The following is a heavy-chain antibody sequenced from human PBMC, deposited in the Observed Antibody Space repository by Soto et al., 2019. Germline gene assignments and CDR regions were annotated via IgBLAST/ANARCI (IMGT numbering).Heavy chain of an antibody. J-gene: IGHJ4*02. CDR2: ISYGGST. CDR1: GGSINSGGYC. CDR3: PRGILV. D-gene: IGHD2-15*01. Sequence: QVQLQESGPGLVKPSQTLSLTCTVSGGSINSGGYCWSWIRQHPGKGLDWIGCISYGGSTSYNPSLKNLVTISVDTSKNQFSMKLTSVTAADTAVYYCPRGILVWGQAALITVSS. V-gene: IGHV4-31*01.